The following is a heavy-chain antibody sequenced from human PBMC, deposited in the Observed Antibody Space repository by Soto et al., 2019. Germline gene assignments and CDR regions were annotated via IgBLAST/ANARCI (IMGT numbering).Heavy chain of an antibody. CDR2: ISYDGSNK. CDR3: AKELVGATLYYYYGMDV. V-gene: IGHV3-30*18. D-gene: IGHD1-26*01. J-gene: IGHJ6*02. Sequence: GGSLRLSCAASGFTFSSYGMHWVRQAPGKGLEWVAVISYDGSNKYYADSVKGRFTISRDNSKNTLYLQMNSLRAEDTAVYYCAKELVGATLYYYYGMDVWGQGTTVTVSS. CDR1: GFTFSSYG.